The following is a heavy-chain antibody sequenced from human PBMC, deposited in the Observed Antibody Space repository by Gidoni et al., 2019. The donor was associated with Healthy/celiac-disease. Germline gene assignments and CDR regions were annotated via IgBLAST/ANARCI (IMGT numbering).Heavy chain of an antibody. D-gene: IGHD2-15*01. CDR2: ISSSSSYI. Sequence: EVKLVESGGGLVKPGGSLRLSCAASGFTFSTHIMNWVRQAPGKGLEWVSSISSSSSYIYYADSVKGRFTISRDNAKNSLYLQMNSLRAEDTAVYYCAGDCSGGSCYPGYYYGMDVWGQGTTVTVSS. CDR3: AGDCSGGSCYPGYYYGMDV. J-gene: IGHJ6*02. CDR1: GFTFSTHI. V-gene: IGHV3-21*01.